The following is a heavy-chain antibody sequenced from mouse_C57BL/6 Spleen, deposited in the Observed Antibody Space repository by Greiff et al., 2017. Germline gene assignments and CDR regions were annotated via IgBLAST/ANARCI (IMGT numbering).Heavy chain of an antibody. CDR2: IDPSDSYT. V-gene: IGHV1-69*01. CDR3: ARPHDYEGHRFAY. Sequence: QVQLQQPGAELVMPGASVKLSCKASGYTFTSYWMHWVKQRPGQGLEWIGEIDPSDSYTNYNQKFKGKSTLTVDKSSSTAYMQLSSLTSEDSAVYYCARPHDYEGHRFAYWGQGTRVTVSA. D-gene: IGHD2-4*01. J-gene: IGHJ3*01. CDR1: GYTFTSYW.